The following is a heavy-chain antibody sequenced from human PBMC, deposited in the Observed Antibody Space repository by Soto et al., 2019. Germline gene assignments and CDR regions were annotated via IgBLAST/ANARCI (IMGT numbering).Heavy chain of an antibody. D-gene: IGHD3-16*01. CDR2: IGPSDSYT. V-gene: IGHV5-10-1*01. J-gene: IGHJ6*02. Sequence: GESLKISCKGSGYSFTSYWISWVRQMPGKGLEWMGRIGPSDSYTNYSPSFQGHVTISADKSISTAYLQWSSLKASDTAMYYCARVDGYNLWGSYGMDVWGQGTTVTVSS. CDR3: ARVDGYNLWGSYGMDV. CDR1: GYSFTSYW.